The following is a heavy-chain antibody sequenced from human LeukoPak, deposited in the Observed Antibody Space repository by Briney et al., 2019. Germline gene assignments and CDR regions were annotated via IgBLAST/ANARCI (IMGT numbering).Heavy chain of an antibody. CDR3: ARDSQPYGDYYFNY. V-gene: IGHV3-30*04. CDR2: ISYDGSNK. D-gene: IGHD4-17*01. J-gene: IGHJ4*02. CDR1: GFTFSSYA. Sequence: PGRSLRLSCAASGFTFSSYAMHWVRQAPGKGLEWVAVISYDGSNKCYADSVKGRFTISRDNSKNTLYLQMNSLRAEDTAVYYCARDSQPYGDYYFNYWGQGTLVTVSS.